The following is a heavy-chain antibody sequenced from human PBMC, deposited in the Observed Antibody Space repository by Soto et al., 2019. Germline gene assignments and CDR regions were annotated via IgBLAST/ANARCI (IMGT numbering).Heavy chain of an antibody. D-gene: IGHD3-10*01. CDR1: GFTFSSYG. CDR3: ARDRGSSYFDY. V-gene: IGHV3-33*01. J-gene: IGHJ4*02. CDR2: IWYDGSNK. Sequence: QVQLVESGGGVVQPGRSLRLSCAASGFTFSSYGMHWVRQAPGKGLEWVAVIWYDGSNKYYADSVKGRFTISRDNSKNTLYLQMNSLRAEDTAVYYWARDRGSSYFDYWGQGTLVTVSS.